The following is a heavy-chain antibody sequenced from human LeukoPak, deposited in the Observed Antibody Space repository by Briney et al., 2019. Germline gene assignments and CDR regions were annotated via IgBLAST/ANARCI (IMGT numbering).Heavy chain of an antibody. J-gene: IGHJ4*02. CDR1: GFTFSSYA. V-gene: IGHV3-23*01. CDR3: AKQLGYCSDGSCYFPY. D-gene: IGHD2-15*01. Sequence: SGGSLRLSCAASGFTFSSYAMSWVRQAPGKGLEWVSCIGSSGANIYYADSVKSRFTISRDNSKSTLCLQMNSLRAEDTAVYYCAKQLGYCSDGSCYFPYWGQGTLVTVSS. CDR2: IGSSGANI.